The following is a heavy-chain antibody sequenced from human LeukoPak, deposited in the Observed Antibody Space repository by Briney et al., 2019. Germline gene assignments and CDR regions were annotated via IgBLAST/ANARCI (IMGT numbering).Heavy chain of an antibody. Sequence: ASVKVSCKVSGHTLTELSMHWVRQAPGKGLEWMGGFDPEDGETIYAQKFQGRVTMTEDTSTDTAYMELSSLRSEDTAVYYCATGSGSYYYYGMDVWGQGTTVTVSS. CDR3: ATGSGSYYYYGMDV. V-gene: IGHV1-24*01. J-gene: IGHJ6*02. CDR1: GHTLTELS. CDR2: FDPEDGET.